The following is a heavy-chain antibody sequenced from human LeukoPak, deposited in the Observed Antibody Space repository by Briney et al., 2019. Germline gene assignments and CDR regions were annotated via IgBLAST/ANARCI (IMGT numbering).Heavy chain of an antibody. CDR1: DYSFTSYW. J-gene: IGHJ4*02. V-gene: IGHV5-10-1*01. CDR3: ARHHGYYDSSGYLYYFDY. D-gene: IGHD3-22*01. Sequence: GESLKISCKGSDYSFTSYWISWVRQMPGKGLEWMGRIDPSDSYTNYSPSFQGHVTISADKSISSAYLQWSSLKASDTAMYYCARHHGYYDSSGYLYYFDYWGQGTLVTVSS. CDR2: IDPSDSYT.